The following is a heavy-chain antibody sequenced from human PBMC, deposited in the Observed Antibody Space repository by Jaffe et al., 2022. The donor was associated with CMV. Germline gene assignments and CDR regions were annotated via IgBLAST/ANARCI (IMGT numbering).Heavy chain of an antibody. CDR3: AKDRPNVDTAMAIGGYFDY. CDR2: ISYDGSNK. V-gene: IGHV3-30*18. CDR1: GFTFSSYG. D-gene: IGHD5-18*01. Sequence: QVQLVESGGGVVQPGRSLRLSCAASGFTFSSYGMHWVRQAPGKGLEWVAVISYDGSNKYYADSVKGRFTISRDNSKNTLYLQMNSLRAEDTAVYYCAKDRPNVDTAMAIGGYFDYWGQGTLVTVSS. J-gene: IGHJ4*02.